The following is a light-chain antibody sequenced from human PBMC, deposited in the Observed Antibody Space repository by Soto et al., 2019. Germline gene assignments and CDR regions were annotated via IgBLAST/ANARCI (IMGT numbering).Light chain of an antibody. Sequence: DIHMTQSPSSLSASFGDSVTITFRASQNIETYLNWYQVKPGKAPKLLLSVAPGFQGEVPSYFSGSGSGTDFTLTISGLQPEDFATYYCQQSYSSPRTFGQGTKVDIK. J-gene: IGKJ1*01. CDR1: QNIETY. CDR3: QQSYSSPRT. V-gene: IGKV1-39*01. CDR2: VAP.